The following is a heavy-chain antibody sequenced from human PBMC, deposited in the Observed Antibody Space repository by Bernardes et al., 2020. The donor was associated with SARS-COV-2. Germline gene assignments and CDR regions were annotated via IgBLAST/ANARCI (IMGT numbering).Heavy chain of an antibody. CDR1: GGSFSGYY. Sequence: SEPLSLTCAVYGGSFSGYYWSWIRQPPGKGLEWIGEINHSGSTNYNPSLKSRVTISVDTSKNQFSLKLSPVTAADTAVYYCARDEGRGSGFDYWGQGTLVTVSS. V-gene: IGHV4-34*01. CDR3: ARDEGRGSGFDY. J-gene: IGHJ4*02. CDR2: INHSGST. D-gene: IGHD3-10*01.